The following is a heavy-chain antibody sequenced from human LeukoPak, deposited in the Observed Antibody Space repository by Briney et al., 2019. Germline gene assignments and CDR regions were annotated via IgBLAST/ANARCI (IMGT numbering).Heavy chain of an antibody. Sequence: GGSLRLSCAASGFTFNSYWMHWVRQVPGKGLVWVSRINSDGSRTNYVDSAKGRFTISRDNAKNTLFLLMNSLRAEDSAVYYCARGNFYSGSGSSPLDYWAREPWSPSPQ. CDR3: ARGNFYSGSGSSPLDY. J-gene: IGHJ4*02. D-gene: IGHD3-10*01. V-gene: IGHV3-74*01. CDR2: INSDGSRT. CDR1: GFTFNSYW.